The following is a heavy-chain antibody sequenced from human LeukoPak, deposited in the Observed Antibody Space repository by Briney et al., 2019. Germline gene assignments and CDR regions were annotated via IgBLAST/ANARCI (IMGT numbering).Heavy chain of an antibody. Sequence: ASVKVPCKASGYTFTAYYMHWVRQAPGQGLEWMGWINPNSGGTNYAQKFQGRVTMTRDTSITTAYMELSRLTSDDTAVYYCARGVAARPGGHWGQGTLVTVSS. CDR2: INPNSGGT. CDR3: ARGVAARPGGH. CDR1: GYTFTAYY. V-gene: IGHV1-2*02. J-gene: IGHJ4*02. D-gene: IGHD6-6*01.